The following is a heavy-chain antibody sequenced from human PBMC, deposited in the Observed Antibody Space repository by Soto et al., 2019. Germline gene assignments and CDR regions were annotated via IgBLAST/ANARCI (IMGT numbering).Heavy chain of an antibody. D-gene: IGHD4-4*01. CDR1: GFTFSNYW. CDR2: INSDGNIK. CDR3: ARLPLTAVTSIDY. Sequence: EVQLVESGGGLVQPGGSLRLSCAASGFTFSNYWMHWVRQAPGKGLVWVSRINSDGNIKDYADYVKGRFTISRDNARNRLYLQVNSLTDTDTAVYYCARLPLTAVTSIDYWGQGTLVSVSS. V-gene: IGHV3-74*01. J-gene: IGHJ4*02.